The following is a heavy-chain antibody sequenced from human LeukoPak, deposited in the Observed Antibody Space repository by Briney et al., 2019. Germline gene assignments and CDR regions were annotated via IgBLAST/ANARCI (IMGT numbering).Heavy chain of an antibody. D-gene: IGHD3-22*01. J-gene: IGHJ4*02. V-gene: IGHV3-33*08. CDR3: VRGTTLYDSSGDDFDY. Sequence: GGSLRLSCAAAGFTFSSFGMHWIRQAPGKGLEWVAVIWYDGSNKYYADSVKGRFTISRDNSKNTLYLQMNSLRAEDTAVYYCVRGTTLYDSSGDDFDYWGQGTLVTVSS. CDR1: GFTFSSFG. CDR2: IWYDGSNK.